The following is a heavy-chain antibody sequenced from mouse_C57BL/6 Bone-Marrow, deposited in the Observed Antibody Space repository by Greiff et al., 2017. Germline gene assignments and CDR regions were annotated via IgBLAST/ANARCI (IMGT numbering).Heavy chain of an antibody. V-gene: IGHV5-12*01. CDR2: ISNGGGST. J-gene: IGHJ2*01. D-gene: IGHD3-2*02. CDR3: ARSSGDSSGYHYFDY. Sequence: EVMLVESGGGLVQPGGSLKLSCAASGFTFSDYYMYWVRQTPEKRLEWVAYISNGGGSTYYPDTVKGRFTISRDNAKNTLYLQMSRLKSEDTAMYYCARSSGDSSGYHYFDYWGQGTTLTVSS. CDR1: GFTFSDYY.